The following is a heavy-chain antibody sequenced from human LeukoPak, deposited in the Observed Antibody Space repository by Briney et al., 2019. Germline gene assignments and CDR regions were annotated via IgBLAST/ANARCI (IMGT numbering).Heavy chain of an antibody. CDR3: ARGTQDYYYYYMDV. CDR1: GFTFSSYG. Sequence: PGGSLRLSCAASGFTFSSYGMHWVRQAPGKGLEWVAVISYDGSNKYYADSVKGRFTISRDNSKNTLYLQMNSLRAEDTAVYYCARGTQDYYYYYMDVWGKGTTVTISS. J-gene: IGHJ6*03. V-gene: IGHV3-30*03. CDR2: ISYDGSNK.